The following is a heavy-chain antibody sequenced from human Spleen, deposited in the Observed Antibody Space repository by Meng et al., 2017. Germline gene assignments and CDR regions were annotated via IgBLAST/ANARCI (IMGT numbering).Heavy chain of an antibody. Sequence: GSLRLSCTVYGGSFSGYYWSWIRQPPGKGLEWIGEINHSGGTNYIPSLKSRVTISADTSKNQFSLNLTSVTAADTAVYYCARGLTRSTAAAFGWGQGTLVTVSS. CDR2: INHSGGT. D-gene: IGHD6-13*01. CDR1: GGSFSGYY. V-gene: IGHV4-34*01. J-gene: IGHJ4*02. CDR3: ARGLTRSTAAAFG.